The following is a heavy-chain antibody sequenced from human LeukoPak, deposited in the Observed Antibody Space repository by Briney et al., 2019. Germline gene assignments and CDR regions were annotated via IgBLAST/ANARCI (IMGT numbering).Heavy chain of an antibody. CDR1: GFNVRSNY. D-gene: IGHD2-2*01. CDR2: LHSGGDT. CDR3: AREVVVPARNFDY. J-gene: IGHJ4*02. V-gene: IGHV3-53*01. Sequence: GGSLRLSCAVSGFNVRSNYMTWVRQAPGKGLEWVSVLHSGGDTYYADSVKGRFTISRDNAKNSLYLQMNSLRAEDTAVYYCAREVVVPARNFDYWGQGTLVTVSS.